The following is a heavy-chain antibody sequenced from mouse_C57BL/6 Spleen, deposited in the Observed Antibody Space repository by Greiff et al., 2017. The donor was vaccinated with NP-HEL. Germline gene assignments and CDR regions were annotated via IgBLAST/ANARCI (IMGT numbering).Heavy chain of an antibody. V-gene: IGHV1-80*01. CDR2: IYPGDGDT. CDR1: GYAFSSYW. Sequence: VQLQQSGAELVKPGASVKISCKASGYAFSSYWMNWVKQRPGKGLEWIGQIYPGDGDTNYNGKFKGKATLTADKSSSTAYMQLSSRTSEDSAVYFCARTDWDWYFDVWGTGTTVTVSS. D-gene: IGHD4-1*01. CDR3: ARTDWDWYFDV. J-gene: IGHJ1*03.